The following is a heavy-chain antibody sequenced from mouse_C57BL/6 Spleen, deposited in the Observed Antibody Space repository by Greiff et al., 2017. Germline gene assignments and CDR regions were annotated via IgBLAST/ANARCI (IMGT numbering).Heavy chain of an antibody. CDR1: GYTFTSYW. J-gene: IGHJ4*01. CDR3: TRGGYDGYPYYAMDY. D-gene: IGHD2-3*01. CDR2: IYPGNSDT. Sequence: EVKLMESGTVLARPGASVKMSCKTSGYTFTSYWMHWVKQRPGQGLEWIGAIYPGNSDTSYNQKFKGKAKLTAVTSASTAYMELISLTNEDSAVYYCTRGGYDGYPYYAMDYWGQGTSVTVSS. V-gene: IGHV1-5*01.